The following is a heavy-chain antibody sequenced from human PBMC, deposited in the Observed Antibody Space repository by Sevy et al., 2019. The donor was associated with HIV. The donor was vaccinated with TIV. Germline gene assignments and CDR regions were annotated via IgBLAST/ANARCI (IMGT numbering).Heavy chain of an antibody. CDR3: ARGMILEGSWCGMDV. V-gene: IGHV3-53*01. D-gene: IGHD3-3*01. CDR2: IFSGGST. CDR1: GFTVSSNY. J-gene: IGHJ6*02. Sequence: GGSLRLSCAVSGFTVSSNYMTWVRQAPGKGLEWVSVIFSGGSTYYADSVKGRFTFSRDNSRNKLSLQMTSLRAEDTAVYYCARGMILEGSWCGMDVWGQGTTVTVSS.